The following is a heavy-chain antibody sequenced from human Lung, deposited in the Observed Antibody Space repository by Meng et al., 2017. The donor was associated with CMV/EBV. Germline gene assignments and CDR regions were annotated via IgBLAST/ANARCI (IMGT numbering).Heavy chain of an antibody. CDR1: GFIFNAYG. V-gene: IGHV3-30*02. Sequence: GGSLRLSCAASGFIFNAYGMHWVRQAPGKGLEWVAFIRYDGSNKNYADSVKGRFTISRDNSKNTVYLQLNSLRVDDSAVYYCAKDWGQLVNYFDYWGQGMLVTFSS. D-gene: IGHD6-6*01. CDR2: IRYDGSNK. J-gene: IGHJ4*02. CDR3: AKDWGQLVNYFDY.